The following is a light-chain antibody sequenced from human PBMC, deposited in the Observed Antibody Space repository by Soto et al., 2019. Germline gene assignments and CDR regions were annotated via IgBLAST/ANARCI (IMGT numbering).Light chain of an antibody. CDR1: QGISSY. CDR2: AAS. CDR3: QQYYSFPLT. V-gene: IGKV1D-8*01. Sequence: VICMTHSPSLLSSSTVDRVTVGCGMSQGISSYLALYQQKPGKAPELLIYAASTLQSGVPSRFSGSGSGTDFTLTISCLQSEDFATYYCQQYYSFPLTFGGGTKVDIK. J-gene: IGKJ4*01.